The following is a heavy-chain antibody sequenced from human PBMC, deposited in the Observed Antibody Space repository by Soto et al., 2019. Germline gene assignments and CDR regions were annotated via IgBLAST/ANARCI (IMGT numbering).Heavy chain of an antibody. CDR1: GGTFSSYA. CDR2: IIPIFGTA. D-gene: IGHD4-17*01. Sequence: QVQLVQSGAEVKKPGSSVKVSCKASGGTFSSYAISWVRQAPGQGLEWMGGIIPIFGTANYAQKFQGRVMITADEATSTAYMELSSLRSEDTAVYYCARYGFRHDGMDVWGQGTTVTVSS. CDR3: ARYGFRHDGMDV. J-gene: IGHJ6*02. V-gene: IGHV1-69*12.